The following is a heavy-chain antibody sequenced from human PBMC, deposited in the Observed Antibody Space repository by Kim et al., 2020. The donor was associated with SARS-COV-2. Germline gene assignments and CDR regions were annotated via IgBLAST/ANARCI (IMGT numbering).Heavy chain of an antibody. CDR3: AKVGDYDSSGFYAFFRS. D-gene: IGHD3-22*01. CDR2: SRSDGGDI. CDR1: GFYFSNSW. J-gene: IGHJ1*01. Sequence: GGSLRLSCAASGFYFSNSWMHWVRQAPGKGLVWVSRSRSDGGDITYGYSVKGRFTISRDNAKNTLYLQMNGLRTEDTAVYYCAKVGDYDSSGFYAFFRSWGQGTRIPVSS. V-gene: IGHV3-74*03.